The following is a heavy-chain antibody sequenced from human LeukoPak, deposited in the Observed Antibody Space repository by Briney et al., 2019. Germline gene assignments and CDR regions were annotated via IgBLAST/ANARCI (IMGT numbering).Heavy chain of an antibody. CDR1: GVSISSLY. Sequence: SETLSLTCSVSGVSISSLYRSWIRQPPGKGLEWIGYIYYPGSTNYTLSLKSRVTMFVDMSKNQFSLRLRSVTAADTAVYYCARHRAYSSSSPFDYWGQGTLVTVSS. V-gene: IGHV4-59*08. CDR3: ARHRAYSSSSPFDY. CDR2: IYYPGST. D-gene: IGHD6-6*01. J-gene: IGHJ4*02.